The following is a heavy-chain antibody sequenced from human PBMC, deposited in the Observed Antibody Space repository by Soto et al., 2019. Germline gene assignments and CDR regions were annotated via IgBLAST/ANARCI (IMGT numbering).Heavy chain of an antibody. J-gene: IGHJ5*02. V-gene: IGHV4-31*03. CDR2: IYYSGST. CDR3: ARFELLYGGNWFDP. D-gene: IGHD2-2*02. Sequence: QLQLQESGPGLVKPSQTLSLTCTVSGGSISSGGYYWSWIRQHPGKGLEWIGYIYYSGSTYYNPSLKSRVTISVDTSKNQFSLKLSSVTAADTAVYYCARFELLYGGNWFDPWGQGTLVTVSS. CDR1: GGSISSGGYY.